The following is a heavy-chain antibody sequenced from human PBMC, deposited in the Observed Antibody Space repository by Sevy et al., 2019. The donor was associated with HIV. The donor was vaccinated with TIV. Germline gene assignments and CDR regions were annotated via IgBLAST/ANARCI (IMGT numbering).Heavy chain of an antibody. Sequence: GGSLRLSCGASGFNFGSCAMNWVRQAPGKGLEWVSAVSGGGGTTYYADSVRGRFTISRDNSKNTVTLQMNSLRDGDTAVYYCAKDRNGYNRIPDYWGQGILVTVSS. D-gene: IGHD6-13*01. V-gene: IGHV3-23*01. CDR2: VSGGGGTT. CDR3: AKDRNGYNRIPDY. CDR1: GFNFGSCA. J-gene: IGHJ4*02.